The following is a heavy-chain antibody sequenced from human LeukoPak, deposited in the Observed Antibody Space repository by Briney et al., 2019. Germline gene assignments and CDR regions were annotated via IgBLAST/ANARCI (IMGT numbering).Heavy chain of an antibody. CDR3: ATQAVAGIDNFINWFDP. Sequence: ASVKVSCKASGYTFTGYYMHWVRQAPEQGLEWMGWINPNSGDTNYAQKFQGRVTMTRDTSISTAYMELSRLRSDDTAVYYCATQAVAGIDNFINWFDPWGQGTLVTVSS. D-gene: IGHD6-19*01. CDR2: INPNSGDT. J-gene: IGHJ5*02. V-gene: IGHV1-2*02. CDR1: GYTFTGYY.